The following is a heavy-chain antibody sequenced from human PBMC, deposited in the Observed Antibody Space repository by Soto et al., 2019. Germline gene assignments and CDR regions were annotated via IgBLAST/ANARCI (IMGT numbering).Heavy chain of an antibody. D-gene: IGHD2-15*01. J-gene: IGHJ5*02. CDR1: GGSISSSSYY. CDR2: IYFSGST. Sequence: SETLSLTCTVSGGSISSSSYYWGWIRQPPGKGLEWIGSIYFSGSTYYNPSLKSRVTISVDTSKNQFSLRLSSVTAADTAVYYCARLVGYCSGGNCYPDHWGQGTLVT. CDR3: ARLVGYCSGGNCYPDH. V-gene: IGHV4-39*01.